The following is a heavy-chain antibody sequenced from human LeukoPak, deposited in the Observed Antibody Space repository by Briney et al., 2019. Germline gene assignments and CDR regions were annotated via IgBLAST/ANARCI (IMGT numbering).Heavy chain of an antibody. CDR2: IYSGGST. D-gene: IGHD3-22*01. J-gene: IGHJ4*02. CDR3: ARFNYYDSSGHFDY. V-gene: IGHV3-66*01. CDR1: GFTVSSNY. Sequence: QAGGSLRLSCAASGFTVSSNYMNWVRQAPGKGLEWVSVIYSGGSTYYTDSVKGRFTISRDNSKNTLYLQMNSLRVGDTAVYYCARFNYYDSSGHFDYWGQGTLVTVSS.